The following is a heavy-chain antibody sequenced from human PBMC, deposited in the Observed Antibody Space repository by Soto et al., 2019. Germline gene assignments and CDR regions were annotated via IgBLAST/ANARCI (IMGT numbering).Heavy chain of an antibody. CDR1: GFIFSSHR. CDR3: AAGLYFFDY. CDR2: IKQDGSEK. V-gene: IGHV3-7*02. J-gene: IGHJ4*02. Sequence: PGGSLRLSCAASGFIFSSHRMSWVRQAPGKGLEWVANIKQDGSEKYYVDSVKGRFTISRDNAKNSLYLQMNSLRSEDTAVYYCAAGLYFFDYCGQGTLVTVSS. D-gene: IGHD6-13*01.